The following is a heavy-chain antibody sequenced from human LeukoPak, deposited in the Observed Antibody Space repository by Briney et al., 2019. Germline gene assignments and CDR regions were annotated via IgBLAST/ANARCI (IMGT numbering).Heavy chain of an antibody. V-gene: IGHV1-69*04. CDR2: IIPILGIA. CDR3: ARFSTQIWGGYFRQYYYYGMDV. J-gene: IGHJ6*02. CDR1: GGTFSSYA. D-gene: IGHD3-3*01. Sequence: PVASVKVSCKASGGTFSSYAISWVRQAPGQGLEWMGRIIPILGIANYAQKFQGRVTITADKSTSTAYMELSSLRSEDTAVYYCARFSTQIWGGYFRQYYYYGMDVWGQGTTVTVSS.